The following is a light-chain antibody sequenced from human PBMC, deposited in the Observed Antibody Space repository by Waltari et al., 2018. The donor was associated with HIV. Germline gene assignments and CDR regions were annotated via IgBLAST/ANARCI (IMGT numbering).Light chain of an antibody. J-gene: IGKJ1*01. V-gene: IGKV3-11*01. CDR1: QSVSSY. CDR3: QQRSKPPWT. Sequence: EIVLTQSPATLSLSPGERATLSCRASQSVSSYLAWYQQKPGQAPRLLIYDASNRATGIPARFSGSGSGTDFTLTISSLEPEDFAVYYCQQRSKPPWTFGQGTKVEIK. CDR2: DAS.